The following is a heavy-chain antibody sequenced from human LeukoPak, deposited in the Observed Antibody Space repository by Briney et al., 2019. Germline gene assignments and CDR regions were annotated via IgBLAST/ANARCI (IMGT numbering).Heavy chain of an antibody. J-gene: IGHJ4*02. CDR1: GGSISSSSYY. Sequence: SETLSLTCTVSGGSISSSSYYWGWIRQPPGKGLEWIGSIYYSGSTYYNPSLKSRVSISVDTSKNQFSLKLSSVTAADTAVYYCERCVDTAMVRFQRERWLPPQGFDYWGQRPWSASPQ. CDR3: ERCVDTAMVRFQRERWLPPQGFDY. CDR2: IYYSGST. V-gene: IGHV4-39*01. D-gene: IGHD5-18*01.